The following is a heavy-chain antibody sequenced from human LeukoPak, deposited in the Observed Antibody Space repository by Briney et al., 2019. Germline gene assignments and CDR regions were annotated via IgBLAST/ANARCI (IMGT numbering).Heavy chain of an antibody. CDR1: GFRFSDFT. CDR2: IGGRGGST. Sequence: GSLRLSCSASGFRFSDFTMTWVRPAPGKGPEWVSAIGGRGGSTYYADSVGGRFTISRDNSKDMVYLQMNSLKVEDTATYYCGKEGGAWGQGTKVTVSS. J-gene: IGHJ5*02. D-gene: IGHD3-16*01. CDR3: GKEGGA. V-gene: IGHV3-23*01.